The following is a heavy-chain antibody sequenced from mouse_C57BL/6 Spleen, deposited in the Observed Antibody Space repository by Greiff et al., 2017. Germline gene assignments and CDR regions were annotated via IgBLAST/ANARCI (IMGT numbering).Heavy chain of an antibody. V-gene: IGHV5-9-1*02. CDR3: TRDTTTEWYFDV. J-gene: IGHJ1*03. Sequence: EVKLVESGEGLVKPGGSLKLSCAASGFTFSSYAMSWVRQTPEKRLEWVAYISSGGDYIYYADTVKGRFTISRDNARNTLYLQMSSLKSEDTAMYYGTRDTTTEWYFDVWGTGTTVTVSS. D-gene: IGHD1-1*01. CDR1: GFTFSSYA. CDR2: ISSGGDYI.